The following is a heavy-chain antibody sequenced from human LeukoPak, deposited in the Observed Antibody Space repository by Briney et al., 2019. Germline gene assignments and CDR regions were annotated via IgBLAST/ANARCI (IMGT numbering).Heavy chain of an antibody. D-gene: IGHD2-2*01. J-gene: IGHJ4*02. Sequence: PRGSLRLSCAASGFTFSSYGMHWVRQAPGKGLEWVAFVRYDESTKFYADSVKGRFTISRDNSKTTLYLQMNSLRPEDTAVYYCAKDVPAAYFDYWGQGTLVTVSS. V-gene: IGHV3-30*02. CDR1: GFTFSSYG. CDR2: VRYDESTK. CDR3: AKDVPAAYFDY.